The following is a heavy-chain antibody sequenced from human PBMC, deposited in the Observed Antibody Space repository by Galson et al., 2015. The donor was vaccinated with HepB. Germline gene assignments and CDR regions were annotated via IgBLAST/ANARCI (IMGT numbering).Heavy chain of an antibody. Sequence: SLRLSCAASGFTFSSYAMHWVRQAPGKGLEWVAVISYDGSNKYYADSVKGRFTISRDNSKNTLYLQMNSLRAEDTAVYYCARDLWHGGSYWGQGTLVTVSS. CDR1: GFTFSSYA. J-gene: IGHJ4*02. CDR3: ARDLWHGGSY. V-gene: IGHV3-30-3*01. CDR2: ISYDGSNK. D-gene: IGHD2/OR15-2a*01.